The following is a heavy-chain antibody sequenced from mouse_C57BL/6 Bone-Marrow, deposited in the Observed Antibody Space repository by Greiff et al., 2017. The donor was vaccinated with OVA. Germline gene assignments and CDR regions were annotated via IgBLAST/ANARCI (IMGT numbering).Heavy chain of an antibody. CDR1: GFTFSSYG. CDR3: ARPIYDGYYGWYFDV. J-gene: IGHJ1*03. Sequence: EVQLVESGGDLVKPGGSLKLSCAASGFTFSSYGMSWVRQTPDKRLEWVATISSGGSYTYYPDSVKGRFTISRDNAKNTLYLQMSSLKSEDTAMYYCARPIYDGYYGWYFDVWGTGTTVTVSS. CDR2: ISSGGSYT. D-gene: IGHD2-3*01. V-gene: IGHV5-6*01.